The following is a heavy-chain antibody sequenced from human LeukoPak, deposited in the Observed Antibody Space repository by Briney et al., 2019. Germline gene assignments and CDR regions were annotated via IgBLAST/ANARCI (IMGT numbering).Heavy chain of an antibody. CDR1: GYTXTVYY. D-gene: IGHD1-26*01. J-gene: IGHJ4*02. CDR2: ISPNSGGT. Sequence: ASVTVSCTASGYTXTVYYLHWVRQAPGQGLEWMGWISPNSGGTHYAQKFQGRVTMTRDTSISTAYMELSRLTSDDTAVFYCARDSSGSYLDYWGQGTLVTVSS. CDR3: ARDSSGSYLDY. V-gene: IGHV1-2*02.